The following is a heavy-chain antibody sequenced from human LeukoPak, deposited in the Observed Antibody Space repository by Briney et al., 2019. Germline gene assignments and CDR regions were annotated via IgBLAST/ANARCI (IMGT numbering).Heavy chain of an antibody. Sequence: GGSLRLSCAASGFTVSSNYMSWVRQAPGKGLDWVSLIYSGGSVYYADSVKGRFTISRDNSKNTLNLQTNSLRAEDTVVYYCARYETVRKWGFDYWGQGTLVTVSS. CDR1: GFTVSSNY. CDR2: IYSGGSV. J-gene: IGHJ4*02. D-gene: IGHD1-14*01. CDR3: ARYETVRKWGFDY. V-gene: IGHV3-53*01.